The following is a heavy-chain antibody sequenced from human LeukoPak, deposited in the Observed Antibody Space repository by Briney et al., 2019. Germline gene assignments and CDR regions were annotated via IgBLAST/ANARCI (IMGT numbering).Heavy chain of an antibody. Sequence: PSETLSLTCTVSGDSISSYYWSWIRQPPGKGLEWIGEINHSGSTNYSPSLESRVTISVDTSKNHFSLKLSSVTAADTAVYYCASGQYYDLWSGYYVDWGQGTLVTVSA. J-gene: IGHJ4*02. V-gene: IGHV4-34*01. CDR1: GDSISSYY. CDR2: INHSGST. D-gene: IGHD3-3*01. CDR3: ASGQYYDLWSGYYVD.